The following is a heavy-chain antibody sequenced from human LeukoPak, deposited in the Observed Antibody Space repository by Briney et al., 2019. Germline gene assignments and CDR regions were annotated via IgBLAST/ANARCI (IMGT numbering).Heavy chain of an antibody. V-gene: IGHV3-30*03. CDR3: AGHLGAWHYLDY. CDR2: ISFDGSNK. D-gene: IGHD3-3*02. Sequence: GGSLTLSCAGSGFTFSDNYMSWLGQAPGKGLEGGAVISFDGSNKYKADSVKGRFPISRDNSKHTLYLQMNSLSPEDTAVYYCAGHLGAWHYLDYWGQGTLVTVSS. J-gene: IGHJ4*02. CDR1: GFTFSDNY.